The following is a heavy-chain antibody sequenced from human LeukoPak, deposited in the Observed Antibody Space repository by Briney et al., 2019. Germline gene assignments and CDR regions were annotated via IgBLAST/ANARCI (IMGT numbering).Heavy chain of an antibody. CDR3: AKARGLSEWPNPFDY. J-gene: IGHJ4*02. CDR1: GFIFDDYA. D-gene: IGHD3-3*01. V-gene: IGHV3-9*01. Sequence: PGGSLRLSCAASGFIFDDYAMHWVRQAPGKGLEWVSGISWNSGSIGYADSVKGRFTISRDNAKNSLYLQMNSLRAEDTALYYCAKARGLSEWPNPFDYWGQGTLVTLSS. CDR2: ISWNSGSI.